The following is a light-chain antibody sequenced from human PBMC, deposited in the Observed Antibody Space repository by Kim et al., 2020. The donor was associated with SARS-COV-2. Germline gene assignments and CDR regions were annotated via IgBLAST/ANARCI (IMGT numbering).Light chain of an antibody. V-gene: IGKV2-28*01. J-gene: IGKJ2*01. Sequence: DIVMTQSPLSLSVTPGEPASISCRSSQSLLESNGYNYLDWYLQKPGQSPQLLIYLGSNRASGVPDRFSGTGSGTDFTLKISRVEAEDVGTYYCMQAQPTRVYTFGQGTKLEI. CDR3: MQAQPTRVYT. CDR1: QSLLESNGYNY. CDR2: LGS.